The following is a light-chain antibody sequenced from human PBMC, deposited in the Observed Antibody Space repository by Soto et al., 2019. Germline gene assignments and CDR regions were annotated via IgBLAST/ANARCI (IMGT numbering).Light chain of an antibody. CDR1: QSVSSSY. V-gene: IGKV3-20*01. CDR2: GAS. CDR3: QQYGSSPWT. Sequence: EIVVTQSPVTLSLSPGERATLSCRASQSVSSSYLAWYQQKPGQAPRLLIYGASSRATGIPDRFSGSGSGTDFTLTISRLEPEDFAVYYCQQYGSSPWTFGQGTKVDTK. J-gene: IGKJ1*01.